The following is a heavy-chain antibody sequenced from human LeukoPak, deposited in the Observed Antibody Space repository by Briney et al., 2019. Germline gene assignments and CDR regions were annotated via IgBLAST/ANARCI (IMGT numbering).Heavy chain of an antibody. CDR3: VQSITMFIG. V-gene: IGHV3-20*04. CDR2: ISLNGGAT. D-gene: IGHD3-10*02. Sequence: GGPLRLSCAASGFTFDEYGMSWVRQAQGKGLEWVSGISLNGGATGYADSVKGRFTISRDNGKNSLYLQMNSLRAEDTALYYCVQSITMFIGWGQGTLVTVSS. J-gene: IGHJ4*02. CDR1: GFTFDEYG.